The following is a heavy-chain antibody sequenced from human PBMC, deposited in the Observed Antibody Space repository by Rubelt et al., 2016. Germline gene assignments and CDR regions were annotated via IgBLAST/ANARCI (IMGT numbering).Heavy chain of an antibody. Sequence: QVQLQQWGAGLLKPSETLSLTCAVYGESFSGHFWSWIRQPPGKGLEWIGEISHRGSTSYNPSLKSRVTISVDRSKNQFSLKMTSVTAADTAVYYCVTYSHNVGGSWFDPWGWGTLVTVSS. J-gene: IGHJ5*02. CDR1: GESFSGHF. V-gene: IGHV4-34*01. CDR3: VTYSHNVGGSWFDP. CDR2: ISHRGST. D-gene: IGHD3-16*01.